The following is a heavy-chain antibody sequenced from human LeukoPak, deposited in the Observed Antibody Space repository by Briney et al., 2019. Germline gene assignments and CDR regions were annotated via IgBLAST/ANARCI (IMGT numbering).Heavy chain of an antibody. CDR1: GFTFSSYS. CDR2: ISSSSSTI. J-gene: IGHJ4*02. CDR3: ARARYSSGWYVWDY. Sequence: PGGSLRLPCAASGFTFSSYSMNWVRQAPGKGLEWVSYISSSSSTIYYADSVKGRFTISRDNAKNSLYLQMNSLRDEDTAVYYCARARYSSGWYVWDYSGQGTLVTVSS. D-gene: IGHD6-19*01. V-gene: IGHV3-48*02.